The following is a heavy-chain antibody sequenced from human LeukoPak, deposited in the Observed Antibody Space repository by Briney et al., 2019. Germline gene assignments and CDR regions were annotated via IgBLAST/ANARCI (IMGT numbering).Heavy chain of an antibody. CDR1: GGSISSGGYY. J-gene: IGHJ4*02. D-gene: IGHD3-16*01. CDR2: IYHSGST. Sequence: SQTLSLTCTVSGGSISSGGYYWSWIRQPPGKGLEWIGYIYHSGSTYYNPSLKSRVTISVDRSKNQFSLKLSSVTAADTAVYYCARGGKAFYFDYWGQGTLVTVSS. CDR3: ARGGKAFYFDY. V-gene: IGHV4-30-2*01.